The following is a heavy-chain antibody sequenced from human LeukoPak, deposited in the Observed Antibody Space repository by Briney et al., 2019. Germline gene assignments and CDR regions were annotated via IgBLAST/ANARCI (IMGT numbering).Heavy chain of an antibody. J-gene: IGHJ4*02. CDR3: TPGGVYCSGGSCHAELLDY. D-gene: IGHD2-15*01. CDR2: IRSRAYGGTT. CDR1: GFTFGDYA. Sequence: GGPLRLSCTASGFTFGDYAMSWVRQAPGKGLEWVGFIRSRAYGGTTEYAASVKGRFTISRDDSKSIAYLQMNSLKTENTAVYYCTPGGVYCSGGSCHAELLDYWGQGTLVTVSS. V-gene: IGHV3-49*04.